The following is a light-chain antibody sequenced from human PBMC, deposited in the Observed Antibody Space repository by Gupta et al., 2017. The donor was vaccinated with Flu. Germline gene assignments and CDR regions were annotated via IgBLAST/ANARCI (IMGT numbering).Light chain of an antibody. CDR2: DNI. CDR3: QSYDSSLRGWA. V-gene: IGLV1-40*01. CDR1: SFNIGAGFN. Sequence: QSVLTQPPSVSGAPGQRVTISCTGSSFNIGAGFNVHWYQQVPGKAPKLFIYDNINRPSGVPDRFSGSKSGTSASLAITGLQAEDEADYYCQSYDSSLRGWACGGGTKLTVL. J-gene: IGLJ3*02.